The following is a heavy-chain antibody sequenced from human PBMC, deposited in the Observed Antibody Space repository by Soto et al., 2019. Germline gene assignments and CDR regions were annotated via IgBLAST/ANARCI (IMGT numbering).Heavy chain of an antibody. J-gene: IGHJ4*02. V-gene: IGHV1-2*04. Sequence: GASVKVSCKASGYTFTGYYMHWVRQAPGQGLEWMGWINPNSGGTNYAQKFQGWVTMTRDTSISTAYMELSRLRSDDTAVYYCAREISSCSSTSCYGDFDYWGQGTLVTVSS. D-gene: IGHD2-2*01. CDR1: GYTFTGYY. CDR3: AREISSCSSTSCYGDFDY. CDR2: INPNSGGT.